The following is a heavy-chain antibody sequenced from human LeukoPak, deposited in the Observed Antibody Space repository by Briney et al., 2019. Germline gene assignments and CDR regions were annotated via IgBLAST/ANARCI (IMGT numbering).Heavy chain of an antibody. CDR1: GYTFTSYG. J-gene: IGHJ4*02. V-gene: IGHV1-18*04. Sequence: GASVKVSCKASGYTFTSYGISWVRQAPGQGLEWMGWISAYNGNTNYAQKLQGRVTMTTDTSTSTAYMELRSLRSDDPAVYCCARVPKPLWFGGKSKAGREYYFDYWGQGTLVTVSS. CDR2: ISAYNGNT. CDR3: ARVPKPLWFGGKSKAGREYYFDY. D-gene: IGHD3-10*01.